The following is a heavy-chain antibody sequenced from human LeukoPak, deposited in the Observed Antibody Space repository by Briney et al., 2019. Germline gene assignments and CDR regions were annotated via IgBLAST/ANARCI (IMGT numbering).Heavy chain of an antibody. Sequence: PGGSLRLSCAASGFTFSSYSMHWVRRAPGKGLEWVSVISGGGRNIYYADSVKGRFTISRDNAKNSLFLQMSSLRDEDTAIYYCVGDRYTGSFDDWGEGTPVTVSS. J-gene: IGHJ4*02. CDR1: GFTFSSYS. V-gene: IGHV3-48*02. CDR3: VGDRYTGSFDD. D-gene: IGHD1-26*01. CDR2: ISGGGRNI.